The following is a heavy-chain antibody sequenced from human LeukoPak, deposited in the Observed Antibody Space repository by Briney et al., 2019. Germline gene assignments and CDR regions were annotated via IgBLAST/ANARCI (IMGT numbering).Heavy chain of an antibody. CDR1: GFTFSSYA. J-gene: IGHJ4*02. V-gene: IGHV3-30-3*01. CDR3: VRIRYDSSGYDY. D-gene: IGHD3-22*01. CDR2: ISYDGSNK. Sequence: PGRSLRLSCAASGFTFSSYAMHWVRQAPGKGLEWVAVISYDGSNKYYADSVKGRFTISRDNSKNTLYLQMNSLRAEDTAVYYCVRIRYDSSGYDYWGQGTLVTVSS.